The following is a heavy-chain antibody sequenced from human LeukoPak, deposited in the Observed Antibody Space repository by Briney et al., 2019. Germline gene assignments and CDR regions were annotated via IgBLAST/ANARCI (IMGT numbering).Heavy chain of an antibody. CDR1: GFTFSDYY. CDR2: ISSSSSYI. Sequence: GGSLRLSCAASGFTFSDYYMSWIRQAPGKGLEWVSSISSSSSYIYYADSVKGRFTISRDNAKNSLYLQMNSLRAEDTAVYYCARDSSTVYYFDNWGQGTLVTVSS. D-gene: IGHD6-13*01. V-gene: IGHV3-11*06. CDR3: ARDSSTVYYFDN. J-gene: IGHJ4*02.